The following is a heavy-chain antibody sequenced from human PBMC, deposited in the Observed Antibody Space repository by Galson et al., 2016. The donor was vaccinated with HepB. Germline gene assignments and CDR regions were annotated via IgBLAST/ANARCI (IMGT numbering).Heavy chain of an antibody. V-gene: IGHV3-53*01. J-gene: IGHJ4*02. CDR2: IYSVGST. CDR3: AREDIIGTTGDY. CDR1: GFTVSNNY. D-gene: IGHD1-7*01. Sequence: SLRLSCAVSGFTVSNNYMSWVRQPPGKGLEWVSLIYSVGSTHYADSVKGRFTISRDSSKNTLYLQMNSLRAEDTAVYYCAREDIIGTTGDYWGQGTLVTGSS.